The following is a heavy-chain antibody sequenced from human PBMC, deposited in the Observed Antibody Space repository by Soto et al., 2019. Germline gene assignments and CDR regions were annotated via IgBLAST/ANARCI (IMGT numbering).Heavy chain of an antibody. Sequence: SETLSLTCSVSGYSISSGYYWGWIRQAPGKGLEWIGNIHHSGSTYYNPSLESRVTISIDTSKNQFSLRLTSVTAADTAVYYCARDPANLALAVAYFDSWGQGTLVTVSS. J-gene: IGHJ4*02. V-gene: IGHV4-38-2*02. CDR2: IHHSGST. D-gene: IGHD2-15*01. CDR1: GYSISSGYY. CDR3: ARDPANLALAVAYFDS.